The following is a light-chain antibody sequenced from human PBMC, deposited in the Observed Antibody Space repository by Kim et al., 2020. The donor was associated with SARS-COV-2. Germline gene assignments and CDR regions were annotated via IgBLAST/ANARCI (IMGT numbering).Light chain of an antibody. CDR1: QSVSNSY. CDR3: QQYGSSPLT. J-gene: IGKJ4*01. V-gene: IGKV3-20*01. Sequence: SPGERATLSCRASQSVSNSYLAWYQQKPGPAPRLLIYGASSRATGIPDSISSSASGTDFTFSISRLEPEDFAVYYCQQYGSSPLTFGGGTKVDIK. CDR2: GAS.